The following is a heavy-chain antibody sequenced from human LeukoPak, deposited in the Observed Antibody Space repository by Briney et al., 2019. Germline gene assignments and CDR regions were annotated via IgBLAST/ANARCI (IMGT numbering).Heavy chain of an antibody. CDR2: ISAYNGNT. CDR1: GYTFTSYG. J-gene: IGHJ5*02. D-gene: IGHD6-13*01. V-gene: IGHV1-18*01. Sequence: ASVKVSCKASGYTFTSYGISWVRQTPGQGLEWMGWISAYNGNTNSAQKLQGRVTMTTDTSTSTAYMELRSLRSDDTAVYYCARVFVLEQLVIDPWGQGTLVSFST. CDR3: ARVFVLEQLVIDP.